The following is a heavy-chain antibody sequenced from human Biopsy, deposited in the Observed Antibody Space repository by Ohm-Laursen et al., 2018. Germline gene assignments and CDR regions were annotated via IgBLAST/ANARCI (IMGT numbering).Heavy chain of an antibody. V-gene: IGHV3-21*01. D-gene: IGHD3-22*01. J-gene: IGHJ4*01. CDR2: ISSTSSHI. Sequence: GSLRLSCAASGFTLSDYSMIWVRQAPGKGLEWVSSISSTSSHINYADSVKGRFTISRDNAKNSLYLQMNSLRVEDTALYYCVRDRGHYYDKNDYKIGDWVWGHGTLVTVSS. CDR1: GFTLSDYS. CDR3: VRDRGHYYDKNDYKIGDWV.